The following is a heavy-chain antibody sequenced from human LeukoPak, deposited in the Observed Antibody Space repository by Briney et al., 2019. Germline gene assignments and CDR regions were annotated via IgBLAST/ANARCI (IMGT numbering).Heavy chain of an antibody. CDR1: GFTFCSYS. CDR2: ITTSSIYI. D-gene: IGHD3-22*01. V-gene: IGHV3-21*01. Sequence: GGSLRLSCAASGFTFCSYSMNWGRQALGEGREWVSSITTSSIYIYYADPVKSRCTISRDNAKNSLYLQMNSLRAEDTALYYCARVAPDYYDPGDYWGQGTLVTVSS. J-gene: IGHJ4*02. CDR3: ARVAPDYYDPGDY.